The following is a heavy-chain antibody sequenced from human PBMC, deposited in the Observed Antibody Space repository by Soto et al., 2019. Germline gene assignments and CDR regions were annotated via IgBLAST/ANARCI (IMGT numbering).Heavy chain of an antibody. CDR3: ATTYYYDSSGYRNWFDP. J-gene: IGHJ5*02. CDR1: GYTLTELS. D-gene: IGHD3-22*01. V-gene: IGHV1-24*01. CDR2: FDPEDGET. Sequence: ASVKVSCQVSGYTLTELSMHWVRQAPGKGLEWMGGFDPEDGETIYAQKFQGRVTMTEDTSTDTAYMELSSLRSEDTAVYYCATTYYYDSSGYRNWFDPWGQGTLVTVSS.